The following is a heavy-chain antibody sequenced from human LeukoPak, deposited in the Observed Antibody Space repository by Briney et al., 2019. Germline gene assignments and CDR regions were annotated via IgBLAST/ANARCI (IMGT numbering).Heavy chain of an antibody. V-gene: IGHV3-23*01. Sequence: GGSLRLSCAASGFSFSNAWMSWVRQAPGKGLEWVSAIGGSGGSTYYADSVKGRFTISRDNSKNTLYLQMNSLRAEDTAVYYCARLMSVTTTHDAFDIWGQGTMVTVSS. J-gene: IGHJ3*02. CDR1: GFSFSNAW. CDR2: IGGSGGST. CDR3: ARLMSVTTTHDAFDI. D-gene: IGHD4-17*01.